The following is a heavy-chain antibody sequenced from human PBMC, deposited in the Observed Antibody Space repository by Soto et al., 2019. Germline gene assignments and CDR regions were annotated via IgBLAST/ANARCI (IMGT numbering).Heavy chain of an antibody. CDR1: GFTFDDYA. CDR3: AKGGQLLTEGGGY. J-gene: IGHJ4*02. Sequence: DVQLVESGGGLVQPGRSLRLSCAASGFTFDDYAMHWVRQAPGKGLEWVSGISWNSGSIGYADSVKGRFTISRDNAKNSLSLQMNSLRAEDTAVYYCAKGGQLLTEGGGYWGQGTLVTVSS. V-gene: IGHV3-9*01. D-gene: IGHD2-2*01. CDR2: ISWNSGSI.